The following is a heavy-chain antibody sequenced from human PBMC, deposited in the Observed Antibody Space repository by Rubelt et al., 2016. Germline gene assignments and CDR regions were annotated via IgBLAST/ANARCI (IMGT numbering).Heavy chain of an antibody. CDR2: ISHSGGT. V-gene: IGHV4-38-2*02. J-gene: IGHJ4*02. D-gene: IGHD3-10*01. CDR1: GYSISSGYY. Sequence: QVQLQESGPGLVKPSETLSLTCTVSGYSISSGYYWGWIRQPPGKGLEWIGTISHSGGTFYSPSLKSRVTISADTSKNQFSLKLSSVTAADTAVDYCAREGMVRGELNCDYWGQGTLVTVSS. CDR3: AREGMVRGELNCDY.